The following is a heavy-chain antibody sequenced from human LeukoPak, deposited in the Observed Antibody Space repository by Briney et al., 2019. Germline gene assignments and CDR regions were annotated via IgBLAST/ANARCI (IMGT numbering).Heavy chain of an antibody. CDR3: ARHLYCSTTSCSHFDS. V-gene: IGHV5-51*01. CDR2: IYPGDSDT. CDR1: CSCFTSYC. D-gene: IGHD2-2*01. J-gene: IGHJ4*02. Sequence: GASLKISCKAACSCFTSYCIAWVRQMPGKGLEWMGVIYPGDSDTRYSPSFQGQVTISADKSISTAHLQWSSLKASDTAMYYCARHLYCSTTSCSHFDSWGQGTLVTVSS.